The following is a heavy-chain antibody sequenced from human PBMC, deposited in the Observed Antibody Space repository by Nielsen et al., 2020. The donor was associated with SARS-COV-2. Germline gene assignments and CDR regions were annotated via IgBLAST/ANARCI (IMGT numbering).Heavy chain of an antibody. J-gene: IGHJ6*02. CDR2: ISSSGSTI. Sequence: VRQAPGKGLEWVSYISSSGSTIYYADSVKGRFTISRDNAKNSLYLQMNSLRAEDTAVYYCARDARFYYYGSGSYSDYYYYGMDAWGQGTTVTVSS. V-gene: IGHV3-48*03. CDR3: ARDARFYYYGSGSYSDYYYYGMDA. D-gene: IGHD3-10*01.